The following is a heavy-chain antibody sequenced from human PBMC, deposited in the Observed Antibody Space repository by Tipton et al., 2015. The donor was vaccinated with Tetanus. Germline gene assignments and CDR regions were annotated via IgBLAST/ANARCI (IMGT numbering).Heavy chain of an antibody. CDR3: ARGRQRLVPAGFDL. Sequence: GLVKPSETLSLTCGVFGDYLSDYYWTWVRQPPGKGLEWIGEINHTGSTTYNLSLRRRVTISIGTSNNQFSLKLNSVTAADSAVYYCARGRQRLVPAGFDLWGQGTLVTVSS. CDR1: GDYLSDYY. CDR2: INHTGST. D-gene: IGHD6-13*01. V-gene: IGHV4-34*01. J-gene: IGHJ5*02.